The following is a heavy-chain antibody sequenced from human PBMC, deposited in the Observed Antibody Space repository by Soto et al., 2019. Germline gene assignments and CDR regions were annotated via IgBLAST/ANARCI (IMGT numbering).Heavy chain of an antibody. J-gene: IGHJ4*02. CDR2: IFYTGSA. D-gene: IGHD2-2*01. Sequence: SETQSLMYRGAAAAIRTGGYYWSWIRQRPGKGLEWIAYIFYTGSAYYNPSLESRLSISIDRSKNQFSLELRSVSVADTAVYYCARDRKASPAVWGKGTRVTVCS. CDR3: ARDRKASPAV. CDR1: AAAIRTGGYY. V-gene: IGHV4-31*03.